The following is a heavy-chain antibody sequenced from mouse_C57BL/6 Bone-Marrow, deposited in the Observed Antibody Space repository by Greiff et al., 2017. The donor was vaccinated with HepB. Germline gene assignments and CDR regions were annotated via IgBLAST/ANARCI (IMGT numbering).Heavy chain of an antibody. CDR2: IYPRSGNT. J-gene: IGHJ3*01. D-gene: IGHD2-4*01. Sequence: QVQLKESGAELARPGASVKLSCKASGYTFTSYGISWVKQRTGQGLEWIGEIYPRSGNTYYNEKFKGKATLTADKSSSTAYMELRSLTSEDSAGYFCARSGCRDDYDPRGQGTLVTVSA. CDR1: GYTFTSYG. V-gene: IGHV1-81*01. CDR3: ARSGCRDDYDP.